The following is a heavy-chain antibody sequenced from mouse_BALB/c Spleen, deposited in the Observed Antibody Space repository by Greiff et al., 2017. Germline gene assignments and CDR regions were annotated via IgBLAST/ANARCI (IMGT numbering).Heavy chain of an antibody. Sequence: EVHLVESGGGLVQPGGSLKLSCAASGFTFSSYGMSWVRQTPDKRLELVATINSNGGSTYYPDSVKGRFTISRDNAKNTLYLQMSSLKSEDTAMYYCARLDDYFDYWGQGTTLTVSS. J-gene: IGHJ2*01. CDR2: INSNGGST. V-gene: IGHV5-6-3*01. CDR3: ARLDDYFDY. CDR1: GFTFSSYG.